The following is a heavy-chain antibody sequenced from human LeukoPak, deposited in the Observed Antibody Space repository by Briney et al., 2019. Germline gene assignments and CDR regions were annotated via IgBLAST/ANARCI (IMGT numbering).Heavy chain of an antibody. CDR3: ARRHPKRSSSSHVDY. V-gene: IGHV4-34*01. J-gene: IGHJ4*02. Sequence: SETLSLTCTVSGGSISSYYWSWIRRPPGKGLEWIGEINHSGSTNYNPSLKSRVTISVDTSKNQFSLKLSSVTAADTAVYYCARRHPKRSSSSHVDYWGQGTLVTVSS. D-gene: IGHD6-6*01. CDR2: INHSGST. CDR1: GGSISSYY.